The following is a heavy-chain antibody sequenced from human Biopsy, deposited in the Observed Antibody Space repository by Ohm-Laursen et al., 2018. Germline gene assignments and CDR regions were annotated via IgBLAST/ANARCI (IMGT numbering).Heavy chain of an antibody. CDR3: ARMDCSGGSCHYYSYGMDV. Sequence: GTLSLTCIVSGVSITAYYWSWIRQPPGKGLECIGNIHHSGSTNYNPSLKSRLTISVDTSKNQFSLKLSSVTAADTAVYYCARMDCSGGSCHYYSYGMDVWGQGTAVTVSS. D-gene: IGHD2-15*01. CDR1: GVSITAYY. CDR2: IHHSGST. J-gene: IGHJ6*02. V-gene: IGHV4-4*09.